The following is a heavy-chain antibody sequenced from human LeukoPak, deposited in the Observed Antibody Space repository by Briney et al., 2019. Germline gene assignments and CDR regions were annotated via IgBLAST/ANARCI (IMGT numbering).Heavy chain of an antibody. J-gene: IGHJ4*02. CDR1: GFTFSSFP. D-gene: IGHD3-22*01. CDR3: ARARSTYYDSSGYRILAYDY. V-gene: IGHV3-64*01. CDR2: INSNGDST. Sequence: GGSLRLSCAASGFTFSSFPMDWVRQTPGKGLEYVSPINSNGDSTYYANSVKGRFTISRDNAKNSLYLQMNSLRAEDTAVYYCARARSTYYDSSGYRILAYDYWGQGTLVTVSS.